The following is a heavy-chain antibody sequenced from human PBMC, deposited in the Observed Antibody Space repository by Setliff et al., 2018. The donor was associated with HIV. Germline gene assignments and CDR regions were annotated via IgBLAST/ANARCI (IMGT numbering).Heavy chain of an antibody. D-gene: IGHD3-22*01. CDR3: AKSYRTYDSINYYNRLFDY. V-gene: IGHV1-69*13. CDR2: IIPMFGSA. Sequence: RASVKVSCKASRHNYKTYAFSWVRQAPGQGLEWVGGIIPMFGSANYAQTFQGRVKINADAFTSTAYMELSSLRSEDTAVYYCAKSYRTYDSINYYNRLFDYWGQGTLVTVSS. J-gene: IGHJ4*02. CDR1: RHNYKTYA.